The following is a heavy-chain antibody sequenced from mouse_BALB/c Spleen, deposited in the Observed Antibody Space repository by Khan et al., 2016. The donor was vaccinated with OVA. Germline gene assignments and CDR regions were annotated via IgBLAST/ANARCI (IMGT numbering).Heavy chain of an antibody. J-gene: IGHJ2*01. CDR1: GYSITSGYA. D-gene: IGHD1-1*01. CDR3: ARGNYYGYYFDY. V-gene: IGHV3-2*02. Sequence: EVQLQESGPGLVKPSQSLSLTCTVTGYSITSGYAWNWIRQFPGNKLEWMGYISYSGGTSYNPSLKSRISITRDTSKNQFFLQLKSVTTEDTATYYCARGNYYGYYFDYWGQGTPLTVSS. CDR2: ISYSGGT.